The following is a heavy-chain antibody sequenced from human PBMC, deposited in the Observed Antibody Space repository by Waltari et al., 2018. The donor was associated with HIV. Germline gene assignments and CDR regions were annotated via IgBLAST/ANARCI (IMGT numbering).Heavy chain of an antibody. J-gene: IGHJ1*01. CDR1: GASFSSYY. V-gene: IGHV4-59*01. D-gene: IGHD5-18*01. CDR3: AREEAPLGYSYGYGYFQH. Sequence: QVRLQQWGAGLVKPSETLSLTCAVYGASFSSYYWTWIRPSPGQGLEWIGCIYYSGSTNYNPALKSRVTISVDTSKNQFSLKLSSVTAADTAVYYCAREEAPLGYSYGYGYFQHWGQGTLVTVSS. CDR2: IYYSGST.